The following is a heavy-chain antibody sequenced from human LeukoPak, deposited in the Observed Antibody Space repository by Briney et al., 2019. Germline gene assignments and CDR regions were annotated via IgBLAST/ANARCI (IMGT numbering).Heavy chain of an antibody. J-gene: IGHJ6*03. D-gene: IGHD3-10*01. CDR1: GGSISSSSYY. CDR3: ARHQRITMEGGMDV. Sequence: PSETLSLTCTVSGGSISSSSYYWGWIRQPPGKGLEWIGSIYYSGSTYYNPSLKSRVTISVDTSKNQFSLKLSSVTAADTVVYYCARHQRITMEGGMDVWGKGTTVTISS. V-gene: IGHV4-39*01. CDR2: IYYSGST.